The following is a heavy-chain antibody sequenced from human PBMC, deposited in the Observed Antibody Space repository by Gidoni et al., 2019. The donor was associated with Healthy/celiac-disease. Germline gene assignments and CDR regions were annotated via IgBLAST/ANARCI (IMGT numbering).Heavy chain of an antibody. D-gene: IGHD6-13*01. CDR1: GFTFRSYG. CDR3: AKGVYSSSWDGPWS. CDR2: ISYDGSNK. Sequence: QVQLVESVGVVVQPGTSLRLSCQAAGFTFRSYGMHWVRQAPGKGLEWVAVISYDGSNKYYADSVKGRFTISRDNSKNTLYLQMNSLRAEDTAVYYCAKGVYSSSWDGPWSWGQGTLVTVSS. J-gene: IGHJ4*02. V-gene: IGHV3-30*18.